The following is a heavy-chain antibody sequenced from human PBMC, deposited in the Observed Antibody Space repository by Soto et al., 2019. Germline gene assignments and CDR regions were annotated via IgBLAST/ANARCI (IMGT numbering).Heavy chain of an antibody. CDR1: GGAFNGYY. Sequence: QVHLQQWGAGLLKPSETLSLTCAVNGGAFNGYYWTWIRQSPGKGLQWIGEINHSGTVDYNPSLKSRVTFSIDTSKKQFSLMLTSVTVADTAVYYCARAGAALVRGSIGGFDYWGQGTLVTVSS. V-gene: IGHV4-34*01. CDR3: ARAGAALVRGSIGGFDY. CDR2: INHSGTV. D-gene: IGHD3-10*01. J-gene: IGHJ4*02.